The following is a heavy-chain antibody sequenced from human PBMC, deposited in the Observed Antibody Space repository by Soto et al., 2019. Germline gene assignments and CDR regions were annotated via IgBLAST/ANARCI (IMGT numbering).Heavy chain of an antibody. CDR3: ARQTLCAATFTSFINWFDP. V-gene: IGHV4-39*01. D-gene: IGHD6-25*01. J-gene: IGHJ5*01. Sequence: PSETLSLTCTVPGVTISSRSSYWGWIRQPQGQGRDWIEYIYYSTSFNYTPTLKSRVTISKDTTKNQFAMKLNSVTATDSDVYSTARQTLCAATFTSFINWFDPWGKGALVTVSS. CDR2: IYYSTSF. CDR1: GVTISSRSSY.